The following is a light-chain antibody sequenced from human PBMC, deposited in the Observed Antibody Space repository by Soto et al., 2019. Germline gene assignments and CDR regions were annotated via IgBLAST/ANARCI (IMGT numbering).Light chain of an antibody. V-gene: IGKV3-15*01. CDR2: GAS. CDR1: QSVGSN. J-gene: IGKJ2*01. Sequence: EIVMTQSPAALSVSPGERATLSYRASQSVGSNLVWYQQRPAQAPRLLIYGASTRASGIPARFSGSGSGTEFTLTISSLESEDFAVYYCQQYNNWPPYTFGQGTKLEIK. CDR3: QQYNNWPPYT.